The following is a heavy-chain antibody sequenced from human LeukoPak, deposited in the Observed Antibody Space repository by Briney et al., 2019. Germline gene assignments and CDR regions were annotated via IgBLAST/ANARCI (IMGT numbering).Heavy chain of an antibody. V-gene: IGHV3-9*03. CDR3: AKAGGSGYYNDAFDI. CDR2: ISWNSDRK. D-gene: IGHD3-22*01. J-gene: IGHJ3*02. Sequence: GGSLRLSCAASGFTFSDYYMSWIRQAPGKGLEWVSGISWNSDRKGYADSVKGRFTISRDNAKNSLYLQMSSLRAEDVALYYCAKAGGSGYYNDAFDIWGQGTMVTVSS. CDR1: GFTFSDYY.